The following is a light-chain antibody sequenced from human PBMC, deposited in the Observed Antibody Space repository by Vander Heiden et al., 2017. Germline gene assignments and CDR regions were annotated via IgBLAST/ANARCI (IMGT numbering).Light chain of an antibody. V-gene: IGKV3-11*01. Sequence: IVLTPSPVTASLSPGDRATLSCRASQSVSSYIAWYQQKPGQAPMLLIYDASIRGTGIPARFSGSGSATDFTLIISIRAPEDFTVYYCQRRSTWPITFGGGTKVEIK. CDR1: QSVSSY. CDR3: QRRSTWPIT. CDR2: DAS. J-gene: IGKJ4*01.